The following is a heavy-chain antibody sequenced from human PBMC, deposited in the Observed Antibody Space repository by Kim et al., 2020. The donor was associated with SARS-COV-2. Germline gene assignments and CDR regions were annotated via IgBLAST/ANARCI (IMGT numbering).Heavy chain of an antibody. J-gene: IGHJ4*01. CDR1: GHTLSELS. Sequence: ASVKVSCKVSGHTLSELSIHWVRQGPGKGLEWMGGYDPEDGEITYAQKIEGRVTMTEDSSTDTAYMELTSLRSEDTAVYYCATARIVPGYLGAYYFDYWG. CDR3: ATARIVPGYLGAYYFDY. CDR2: YDPEDGEI. D-gene: IGHD6-19*01. V-gene: IGHV1-24*01.